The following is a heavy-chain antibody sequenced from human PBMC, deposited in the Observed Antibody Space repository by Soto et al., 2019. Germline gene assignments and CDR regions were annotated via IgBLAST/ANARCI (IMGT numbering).Heavy chain of an antibody. D-gene: IGHD6-13*01. J-gene: IGHJ3*02. CDR3: ARGGEGEYSSSSDAFDI. Sequence: SETLSLTCTVSGGSISSYYWSWIRQPPGKGLEWIGYIYYSGSTNYNPSLKSRVTISVDTSKNQFSLKLSPVTAADTAVYYCARGGEGEYSSSSDAFDIWGQGTMVTVSS. CDR2: IYYSGST. V-gene: IGHV4-59*08. CDR1: GGSISSYY.